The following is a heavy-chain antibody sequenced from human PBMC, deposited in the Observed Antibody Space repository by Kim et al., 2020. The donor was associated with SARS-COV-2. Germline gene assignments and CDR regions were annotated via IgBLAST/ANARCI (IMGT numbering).Heavy chain of an antibody. CDR3: ARAFRIAVAYSPLGY. CDR2: IIPIFGTA. D-gene: IGHD6-19*01. J-gene: IGHJ4*02. CDR1: GGTFSSYA. V-gene: IGHV1-69*13. Sequence: SVKVSCKASGGTFSSYAISWVRQAPGQGLEWMGGIIPIFGTANYAQKFQGRVTITADESTSIAYMELSSLRSEDTAVYYCARAFRIAVAYSPLGYWGQGTLVTVSS.